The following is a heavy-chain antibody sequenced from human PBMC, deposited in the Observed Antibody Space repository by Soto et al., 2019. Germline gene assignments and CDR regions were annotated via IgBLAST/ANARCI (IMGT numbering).Heavy chain of an antibody. CDR3: ANVLRLDY. V-gene: IGHV3-30*18. CDR1: GFTFSSYA. J-gene: IGHJ4*02. CDR2: ISYDGSNK. Sequence: LRLSCAASGFTFSSYALHWVRQAPGKGLEWVAVISYDGSNKYYADSVKGRFTISRDNSKNTLYLQMNSLRAEDTAVYYCANVLRLDYWGQGTLVTVSS. D-gene: IGHD2-8*01.